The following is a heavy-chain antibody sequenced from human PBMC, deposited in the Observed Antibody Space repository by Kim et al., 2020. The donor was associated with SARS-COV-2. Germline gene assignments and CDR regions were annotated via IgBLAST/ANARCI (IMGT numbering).Heavy chain of an antibody. D-gene: IGHD3-10*01. CDR2: ISYDGSNK. V-gene: IGHV3-30*18. J-gene: IGHJ4*02. CDR3: AKTGFSYGSGSYQFDY. Sequence: GGSLRLSCAASGFTFSSYGMHWVRQAPGKGLEWVAVISYDGSNKYYADSVKGRFTISRDNSKNTLYLQMNSLRAEDTAVYYCAKTGFSYGSGSYQFDYWGQGTLVTVSS. CDR1: GFTFSSYG.